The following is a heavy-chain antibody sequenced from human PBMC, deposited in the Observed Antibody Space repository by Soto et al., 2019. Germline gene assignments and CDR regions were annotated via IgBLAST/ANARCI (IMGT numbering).Heavy chain of an antibody. CDR3: ALVTITRIRGEPPAH. D-gene: IGHD3-10*01. CDR2: ITGSGGST. Sequence: LRLSCTASGIIFSTFAMSWVRQAPGKGLEWVSGITGSGGSTNYADSVKGRFTISRDNSKDTLYLQMNSLRAEDTAIYYCALVTITRIRGEPPAHWGQGTLVTVSS. J-gene: IGHJ4*02. V-gene: IGHV3-23*01. CDR1: GIIFSTFA.